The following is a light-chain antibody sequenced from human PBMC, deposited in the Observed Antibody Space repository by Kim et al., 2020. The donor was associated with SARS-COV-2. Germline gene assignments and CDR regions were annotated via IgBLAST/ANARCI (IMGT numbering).Light chain of an antibody. J-gene: IGLJ2*01. CDR1: KLGNNY. CDR3: QAWDSGSAV. CDR2: QGT. Sequence: SVSPGQTATITSSGDKLGNNYACWYQQKPGQSPVLVIFQGTKRPAGIPDRFAGSYSRNTATLTISETQDMDEADYYCQAWDSGSAVFGGGTQLTVL. V-gene: IGLV3-1*01.